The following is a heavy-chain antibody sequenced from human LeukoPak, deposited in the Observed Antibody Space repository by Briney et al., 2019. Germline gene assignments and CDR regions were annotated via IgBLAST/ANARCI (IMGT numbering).Heavy chain of an antibody. D-gene: IGHD5-12*01. CDR1: GFTFNDYY. CDR3: VRDGGVSGYDLLDY. J-gene: IGHJ4*02. CDR2: INQDGSEE. V-gene: IGHV3-7*01. Sequence: GGSLRLSCAASGFTFNDYYMSWIRQAPGKGLEWVAHINQDGSEEHYMDSVKARFTISRDNAKNSLSLQMNSLRAEDTAVYYCVRDGGVSGYDLLDYWGRGTLVTVSS.